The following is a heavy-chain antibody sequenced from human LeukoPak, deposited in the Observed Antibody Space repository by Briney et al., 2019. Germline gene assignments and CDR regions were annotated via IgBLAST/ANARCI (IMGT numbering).Heavy chain of an antibody. J-gene: IGHJ3*02. CDR3: ARADRTTVTTGAFDI. Sequence: TLSLTCTVSGGSISSGGYYWSWIRQHPGKGLEWIGYIYYSGSTYYNPSLKSRVTISVDTSKNQFSLKLSSVTAADTAVYYCARADRTTVTTGAFDIWGQGTMVTVSS. CDR2: IYYSGST. CDR1: GGSISSGGYY. V-gene: IGHV4-31*03. D-gene: IGHD4-17*01.